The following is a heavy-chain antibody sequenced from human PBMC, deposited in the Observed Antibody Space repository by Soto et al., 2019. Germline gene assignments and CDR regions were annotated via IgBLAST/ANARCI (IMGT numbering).Heavy chain of an antibody. Sequence: PGESLKISCKGSGYSFTSYWIGWVRQMPGKGLEWMGIIYPGDSDTRYSPSFQGQVTISADKSISTAYMEVRSLRSDDTAVYYCARGGYYDRSGSRNYHYYGMNVWGKGTTVTVSS. CDR2: IYPGDSDT. CDR1: GYSFTSYW. CDR3: ARGGYYDRSGSRNYHYYGMNV. J-gene: IGHJ6*04. V-gene: IGHV5-51*01. D-gene: IGHD3-22*01.